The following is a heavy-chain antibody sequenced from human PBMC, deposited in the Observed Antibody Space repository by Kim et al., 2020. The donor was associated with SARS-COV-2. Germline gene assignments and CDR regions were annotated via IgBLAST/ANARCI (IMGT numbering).Heavy chain of an antibody. V-gene: IGHV3-23*05. D-gene: IGHD6-13*01. J-gene: IGHJ4*02. Sequence: YADSVDGRFTISRDNSKNMLYLPLSSLRSDDTALYYCARGGGSSTWPYFDSWGQGTLVTVSS. CDR3: ARGGGSSTWPYFDS.